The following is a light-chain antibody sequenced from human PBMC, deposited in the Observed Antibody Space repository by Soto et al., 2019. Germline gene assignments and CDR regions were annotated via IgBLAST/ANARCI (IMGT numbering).Light chain of an antibody. Sequence: DLQMTQSPSSLSASVGDRVTITCQASQDISNYLNWYQQKPGKAPKLLLYDASKLERGVPSRFIERGSGKDFTFNISGLHPEEMATTYCLPYDNRPPAFGGGTKV. CDR1: QDISNY. CDR2: DAS. CDR3: LPYDNRPPA. J-gene: IGKJ4*01. V-gene: IGKV1-33*01.